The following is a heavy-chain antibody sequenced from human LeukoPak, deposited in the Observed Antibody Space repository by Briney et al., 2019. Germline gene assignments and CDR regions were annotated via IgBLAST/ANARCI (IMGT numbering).Heavy chain of an antibody. D-gene: IGHD3-22*01. CDR2: FDPEDGET. Sequence: ASVKVSCKVSGYTLTELSMLWVRQAPGKGLEWMGGFDPEDGETIYAQKFQGRVTVTEDPSTDTAYMELSSLRSEDTAVYYCATDPDYYDSSGYYSQHWGQGTLVTVSS. CDR1: GYTLTELS. CDR3: ATDPDYYDSSGYYSQH. V-gene: IGHV1-24*01. J-gene: IGHJ1*01.